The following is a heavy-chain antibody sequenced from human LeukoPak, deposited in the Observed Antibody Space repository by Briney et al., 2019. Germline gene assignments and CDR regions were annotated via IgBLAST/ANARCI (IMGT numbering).Heavy chain of an antibody. Sequence: PGGSLRLSCAASGFTFDDYAMHWVRQAPGKGLEWVSGISWNSGSIGYADSVKGRFTISRDNAKNFLYLQMNSLRAEDTALYYCAKDGSGYYDAFDIWGQGTMVTVSS. CDR3: AKDGSGYYDAFDI. D-gene: IGHD3-22*01. J-gene: IGHJ3*02. V-gene: IGHV3-9*01. CDR1: GFTFDDYA. CDR2: ISWNSGSI.